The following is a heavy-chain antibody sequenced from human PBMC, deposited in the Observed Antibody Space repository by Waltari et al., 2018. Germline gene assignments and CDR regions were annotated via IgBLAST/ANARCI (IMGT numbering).Heavy chain of an antibody. CDR1: GGSISSSSYY. V-gene: IGHV4-39*01. D-gene: IGHD2-2*02. CDR3: ASGYCSSTSCYTRGPFDY. J-gene: IGHJ4*02. CDR2: IYYSGST. Sequence: QLQLQESGPGLVKPSETLSLTCTVSGGSISSSSYYWGWIRQPPGKGLEWIGSIYYSGSTYYNPSLKGRVTISVDTSKNQFSLKLSSVTAADTAVYYCASGYCSSTSCYTRGPFDYWGQGTLVTVSS.